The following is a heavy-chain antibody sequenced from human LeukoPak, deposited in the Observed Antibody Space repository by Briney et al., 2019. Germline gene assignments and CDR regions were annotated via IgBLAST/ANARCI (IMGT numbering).Heavy chain of an antibody. J-gene: IGHJ4*02. D-gene: IGHD5-12*01. CDR2: IIPIFGTA. V-gene: IGHV1-69*05. CDR1: GGTFSSYA. CDR3: ASSIVATEAY. Sequence: GSSVKVSCNASGGTFSSYAISWVRQAPGQGLEWMGGIIPIFGTANYAQKFQGRVTITTDESTSTAYMELSSLRSEDTAVYYCASSIVATEAYWGQGTLVTVSS.